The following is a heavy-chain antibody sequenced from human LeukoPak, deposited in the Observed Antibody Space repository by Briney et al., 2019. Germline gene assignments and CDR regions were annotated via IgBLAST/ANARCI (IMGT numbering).Heavy chain of an antibody. CDR2: ISSSGSTI. V-gene: IGHV3-11*01. Sequence: GGSLRLSCAASGFTFSDYYMSWIRQAPGKGLEWVSYISSSGSTIFYADSVKGRFTISRDNAKNSLYLQMNSLRAEDTALYYCAKDLQYYDSGAFHIWGQGTMVTVSS. D-gene: IGHD3-22*01. J-gene: IGHJ3*02. CDR3: AKDLQYYDSGAFHI. CDR1: GFTFSDYY.